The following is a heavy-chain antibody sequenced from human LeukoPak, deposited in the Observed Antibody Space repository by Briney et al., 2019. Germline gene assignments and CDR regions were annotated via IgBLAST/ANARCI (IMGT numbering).Heavy chain of an antibody. V-gene: IGHV3-48*01. CDR2: ISSSSSTI. D-gene: IGHD6-13*01. J-gene: IGHJ3*02. CDR1: GFTFSSYS. Sequence: SGGSLRLSCAASGFTFSSYSMNWVRQAPGKGLEWVSYISSSSSTIYYADSVKGRFTISRDNAKNSLYLQMNSLRAEDTAVYYCARDPRSSWDAFDIWGQGTMVTVSS. CDR3: ARDPRSSWDAFDI.